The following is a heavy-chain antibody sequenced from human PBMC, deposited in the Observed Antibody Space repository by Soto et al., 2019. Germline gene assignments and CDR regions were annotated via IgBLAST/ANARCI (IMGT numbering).Heavy chain of an antibody. CDR2: ISWNSGSI. Sequence: PGGSLRLSCAAFGFTFDDYAMHWVRQAPGKGLEWVSGISWNSGSIGYADSVKGRFTISRDNAKNSLYLQMNSLRAEDTALYYCAKEEQWLGSQYAFDIWGQGTMVTVSS. CDR3: AKEEQWLGSQYAFDI. J-gene: IGHJ3*02. V-gene: IGHV3-9*01. CDR1: GFTFDDYA. D-gene: IGHD6-19*01.